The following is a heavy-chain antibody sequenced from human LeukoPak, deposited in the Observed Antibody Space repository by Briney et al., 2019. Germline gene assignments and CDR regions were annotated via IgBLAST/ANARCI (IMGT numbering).Heavy chain of an antibody. CDR2: ISGSGDNT. Sequence: GGSLRLSCAASGFTFSSYAMSWVRQAPGKGLEWVSGISGSGDNTYYADSAKGRFTISRDNSKNTLYVQVNSLGTEDTAPYYCAKGSYYDSSGSFYFDYWGQGTLVTVSS. D-gene: IGHD3-22*01. CDR3: AKGSYYDSSGSFYFDY. J-gene: IGHJ4*02. V-gene: IGHV3-23*01. CDR1: GFTFSSYA.